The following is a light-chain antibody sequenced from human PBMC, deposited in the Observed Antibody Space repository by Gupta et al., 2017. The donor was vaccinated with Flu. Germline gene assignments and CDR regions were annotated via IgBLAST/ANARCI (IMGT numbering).Light chain of an antibody. CDR3: QSYDSSNVV. CDR1: SGSIAGNY. Sequence: NFMLPQLHSVSESPGKTVTISGTRSSGSIAGNYVQWYQQRPGSSPTTVIYEDNQRPSGVPDRFSGSIDSSSNTAALTISGRKTEDEADYYCQSYDSSNVVFGGGTKLTVL. J-gene: IGLJ2*01. V-gene: IGLV6-57*01. CDR2: EDN.